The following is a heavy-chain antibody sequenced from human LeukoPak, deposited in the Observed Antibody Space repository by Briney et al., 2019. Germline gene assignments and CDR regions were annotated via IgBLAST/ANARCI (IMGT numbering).Heavy chain of an antibody. V-gene: IGHV3-7*01. D-gene: IGHD1-26*01. CDR1: GFTFSSYW. Sequence: GGSLRLSCAASGFTFSSYWMSWVRQAPGKGLEWVANIKQDGSEKYYVDSVKGRFTISRDNAKNSLYLQMNSLRAEDTAVYYCARSGSYYFDRFYYFDYWGQGTLVTVSS. CDR2: IKQDGSEK. CDR3: ARSGSYYFDRFYYFDY. J-gene: IGHJ4*02.